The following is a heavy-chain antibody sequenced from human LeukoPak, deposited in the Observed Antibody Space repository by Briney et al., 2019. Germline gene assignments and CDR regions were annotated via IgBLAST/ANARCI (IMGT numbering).Heavy chain of an antibody. CDR2: IKQDGSEK. J-gene: IGHJ3*02. CDR3: ARSEIQLWDAFDI. V-gene: IGHV3-7*01. D-gene: IGHD5-18*01. Sequence: GGSLRLSCAASGFTFSSYWMSWVRQAPGKVLEWVANIKQDGSEKYYVDSVKGRFTISRDNAKNSLYLQMNSLRAEDTAVYYCARSEIQLWDAFDIWGQGTMVTVSS. CDR1: GFTFSSYW.